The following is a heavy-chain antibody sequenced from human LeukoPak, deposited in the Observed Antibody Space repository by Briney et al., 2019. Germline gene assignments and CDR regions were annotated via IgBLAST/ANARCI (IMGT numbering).Heavy chain of an antibody. CDR1: GDSISTASYY. D-gene: IGHD6-13*01. CDR2: ISYSGIT. V-gene: IGHV4-39*07. CDR3: ARAYTSSWYIGAFSL. Sequence: SETLSLTCTVSGDSISTASYYWGWIRQPPGKGLAWIGIISYSGITHYSPSLKSRVTVSVDKSKNQLSLKPSSATAADTAVYYCARAYTSSWYIGAFSLWGQGTVVTVSS. J-gene: IGHJ3*01.